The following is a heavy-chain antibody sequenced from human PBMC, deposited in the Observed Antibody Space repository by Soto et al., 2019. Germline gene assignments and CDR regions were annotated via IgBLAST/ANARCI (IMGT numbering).Heavy chain of an antibody. CDR1: GGTFSSYA. Sequence: SVKVSCKASGGTFSSYAISWVRQAPGQGLEWMGGIIPIFSTANYAQKFQGRVTITADESTSTAYMELSSLRSEDTAVYYCASRLGYCSGGRCYSAKFDYWGQGTLVTVSS. J-gene: IGHJ4*02. D-gene: IGHD2-15*01. CDR3: ASRLGYCSGGRCYSAKFDY. V-gene: IGHV1-69*13. CDR2: IIPIFSTA.